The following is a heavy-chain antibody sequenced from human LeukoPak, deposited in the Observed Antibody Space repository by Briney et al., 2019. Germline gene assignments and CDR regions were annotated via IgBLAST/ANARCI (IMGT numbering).Heavy chain of an antibody. Sequence: SETLSLTCTVSGGSISSSTYYWGWIRQPPGKGLEWIGNIYNSGSTYSNPSLKSRVTISVDTSKNQFSLKLSSVTAADTAVYYCARGGYYGSGTYYPYHYTDWGQGTLVTVSS. CDR1: GGSISSSTYY. D-gene: IGHD3-10*01. J-gene: IGHJ4*02. V-gene: IGHV4-39*07. CDR2: IYNSGST. CDR3: ARGGYYGSGTYYPYHYTD.